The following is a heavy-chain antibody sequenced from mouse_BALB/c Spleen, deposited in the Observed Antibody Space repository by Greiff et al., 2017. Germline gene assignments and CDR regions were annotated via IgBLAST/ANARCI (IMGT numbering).Heavy chain of an antibody. V-gene: IGHV2-9-2*01. D-gene: IGHD2-14*01. CDR2: IWTGGGT. J-gene: IGHJ2*01. Sequence: VQLQESGPGLVAPSQSLSITCTVSGFSLTSYDISWIRQPPGKGLEWLGVIWTGGGTNYNSAFMSRLSISKDNSKSQVFLKMNSLQTDDTAIYYCVRMGDRSYYFDYWGQGTTLTVSS. CDR1: GFSLTSYD. CDR3: VRMGDRSYYFDY.